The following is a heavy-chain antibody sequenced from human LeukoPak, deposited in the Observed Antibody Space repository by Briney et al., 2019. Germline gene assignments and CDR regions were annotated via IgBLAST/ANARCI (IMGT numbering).Heavy chain of an antibody. Sequence: GGSLRLSCAASGFTFSSYWMHWVRHAPGKGLVWVSRINGDGTSTTYADSVKGRFTISRDDAKNTLYLQMNSLRAEDTAVYYCARVDVLSGGWGQGTLVTVSS. CDR3: ARVDVLSGG. CDR1: GFTFSSYW. J-gene: IGHJ4*02. V-gene: IGHV3-74*03. D-gene: IGHD2-8*01. CDR2: INGDGTST.